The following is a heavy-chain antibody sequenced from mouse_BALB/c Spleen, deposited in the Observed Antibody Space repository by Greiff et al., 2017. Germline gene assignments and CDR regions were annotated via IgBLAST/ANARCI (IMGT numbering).Heavy chain of an antibody. CDR2: INPSNGGT. Sequence: QVQLQQSGAELVNRGASVKLSCKASGYTFTSYYMYWVKQRPGQGLEWIGEINPSNGGTNFNEKFKSKATLTVDKSSSTAYMQLSSLTSEDSAVYYCTRSYGSAYWGQGTLVTVSA. CDR3: TRSYGSAY. CDR1: GYTFTSYY. V-gene: IGHV1S81*02. D-gene: IGHD1-1*01. J-gene: IGHJ3*01.